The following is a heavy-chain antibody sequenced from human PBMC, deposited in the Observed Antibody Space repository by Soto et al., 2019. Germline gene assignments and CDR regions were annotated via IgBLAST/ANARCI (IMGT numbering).Heavy chain of an antibody. CDR2: IYPGDSDT. Sequence: PGESLKISCKGSGYTFTNYWIGWVHQMPGKGPEWMGIIYPGDSDTKYNPSFQGQVTISADKSISSAYLQWSSLRASDTAMYYCARGGVSTRTFDYGGQGTPVTVSS. D-gene: IGHD1-1*01. CDR1: GYTFTNYW. V-gene: IGHV5-51*07. J-gene: IGHJ4*02. CDR3: ARGGVSTRTFDY.